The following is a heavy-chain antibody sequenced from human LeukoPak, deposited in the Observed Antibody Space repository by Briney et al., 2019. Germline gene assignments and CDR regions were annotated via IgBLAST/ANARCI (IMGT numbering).Heavy chain of an antibody. J-gene: IGHJ4*02. V-gene: IGHV1-46*01. Sequence: ASVKVSCTASGYTFTSYYMHWVRQAPGQGLEWMGIINPSGGSTSYAQKFQGRVTMTRDTSTSTVYMELSSLRSEDTAVYYCAREPRTAPRFDYWGQGTLVTVSS. CDR3: AREPRTAPRFDY. CDR2: INPSGGST. D-gene: IGHD2-21*02. CDR1: GYTFTSYY.